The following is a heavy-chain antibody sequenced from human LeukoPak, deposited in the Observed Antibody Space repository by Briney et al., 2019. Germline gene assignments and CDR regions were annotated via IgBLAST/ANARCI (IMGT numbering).Heavy chain of an antibody. CDR2: ISGSGGST. CDR1: GFTFSNYA. Sequence: GGSLRLSCAASGFTFSNYAMSWVRQAPGKGLEWVSAISGSGGSTYYVDSVKGRFTISRDNSKNTLYLQMNNLRAEDTAVYYCTKVGYCSSTSCPTYVDYWGQGTLVTVSS. CDR3: TKVGYCSSTSCPTYVDY. V-gene: IGHV3-23*01. D-gene: IGHD2-2*01. J-gene: IGHJ4*02.